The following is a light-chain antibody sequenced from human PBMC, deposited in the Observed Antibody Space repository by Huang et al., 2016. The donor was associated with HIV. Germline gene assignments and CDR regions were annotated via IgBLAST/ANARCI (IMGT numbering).Light chain of an antibody. Sequence: DIVMTQSPDSLAVSLGESATIHCKSSQSVLYSSNNKNYLAWYQQKPGQPPKLLSYGASTRESGVPDRFSGSGSGTDFTLTISNLQAEDVAVYYCQQYYSTLTFGGGTKVEIK. V-gene: IGKV4-1*01. CDR2: GAS. J-gene: IGKJ4*01. CDR3: QQYYSTLT. CDR1: QSVLYSSNNKNY.